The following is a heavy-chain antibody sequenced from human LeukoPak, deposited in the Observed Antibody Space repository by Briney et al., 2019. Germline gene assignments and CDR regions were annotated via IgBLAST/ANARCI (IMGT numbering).Heavy chain of an antibody. V-gene: IGHV3-30*18. Sequence: PGGSLRLSCAASGFTFSSYGMHWVRQAPGKGLEWVAVISYDGSNKYYADSVKGRFTISRDNSKNTLYLQMNSLRAEDTAVYYCAKSPSQTTVTTVYRYWGQGTLVTVYS. CDR3: AKSPSQTTVTTVYRY. J-gene: IGHJ4*02. D-gene: IGHD4-11*01. CDR1: GFTFSSYG. CDR2: ISYDGSNK.